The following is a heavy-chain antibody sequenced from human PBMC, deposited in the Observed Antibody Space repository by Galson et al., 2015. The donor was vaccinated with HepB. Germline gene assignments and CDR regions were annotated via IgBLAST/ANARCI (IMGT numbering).Heavy chain of an antibody. CDR2: ISAGGDAT. J-gene: IGHJ4*02. CDR3: AKEMGSSKPFDY. CDR1: GFTFSRYG. D-gene: IGHD3-16*01. V-gene: IGHV3-23*01. Sequence: SLRLSCAASGFTFSRYGVGWVRQAPGKGLDWVSAISAGGDATFYADSVKGRFTISRDNSKNTLYMQINSLRDDDTAIYHCAKEMGSSKPFDYWGQGTLVTVSS.